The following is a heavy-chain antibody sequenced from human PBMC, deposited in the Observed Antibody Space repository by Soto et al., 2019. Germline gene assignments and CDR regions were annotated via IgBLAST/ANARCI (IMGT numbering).Heavy chain of an antibody. V-gene: IGHV1-69*01. J-gene: IGHJ1*01. CDR2: IIPIFGTA. CDR1: GGTFSSYA. Sequence: QVQLVQSGAEVKKPGSSVKVSCKASGGTFSSYAISWVRQAPGQGLEWMGGIIPIFGTANYAQKFQGRVTITADESTRTAYMELSRLRSEDTAVYYCARDRDYGGNSGGGLGYFQHWGQGTLVTVSS. CDR3: ARDRDYGGNSGGGLGYFQH. D-gene: IGHD4-17*01.